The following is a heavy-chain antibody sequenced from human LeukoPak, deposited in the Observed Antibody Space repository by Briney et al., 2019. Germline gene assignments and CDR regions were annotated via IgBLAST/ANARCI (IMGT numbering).Heavy chain of an antibody. V-gene: IGHV3-7*01. CDR2: IKQDGSEK. CDR1: GFTFSDYY. Sequence: GGSLRRSCAASGFTFSDYYRSWIRQAPGKGLEWVANIKQDGSEKFYVDSVKGRFTISRDNAKNSLYLQMNSLRAEDTAVYNCARVPLNYYYYMDVWGKGTTVTVSS. CDR3: ARVPLNYYYYMDV. J-gene: IGHJ6*03.